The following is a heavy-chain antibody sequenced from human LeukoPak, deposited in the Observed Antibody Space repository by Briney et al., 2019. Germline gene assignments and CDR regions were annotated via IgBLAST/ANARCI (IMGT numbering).Heavy chain of an antibody. CDR3: ARDVDRGDGFSV. J-gene: IGHJ6*02. CDR1: GFTFSSYS. D-gene: IGHD3-10*01. Sequence: GGSLRLSCAASGFTFSSYSMNWVRQAPGKGLEWVSYISSNSDSTYYADSVKGRFTISRDNAKNSLYLQMNSLRDEDTALYYCARDVDRGDGFSVWGQGTTVTVSS. V-gene: IGHV3-48*02. CDR2: ISSNSDST.